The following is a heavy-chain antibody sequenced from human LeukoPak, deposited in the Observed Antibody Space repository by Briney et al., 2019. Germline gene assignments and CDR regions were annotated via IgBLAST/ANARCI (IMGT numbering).Heavy chain of an antibody. D-gene: IGHD3-22*01. CDR1: GFTFSNYA. CDR3: ARSYYDSSGYYTYYYYYGMDV. J-gene: IGHJ6*02. Sequence: GGSLRLSCAASGFTFSNYAMTWVRQAPGKGLEWVSTISASDGSTYYADSVKGRFTISRDNSKNTLYLQMNSLRAEDTAVYYCARSYYDSSGYYTYYYYYGMDVWGQGTTVTVSS. CDR2: ISASDGST. V-gene: IGHV3-23*01.